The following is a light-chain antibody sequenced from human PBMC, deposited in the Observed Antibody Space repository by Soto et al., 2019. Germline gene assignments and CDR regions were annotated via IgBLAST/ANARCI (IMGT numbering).Light chain of an antibody. J-gene: IGKJ1*01. Sequence: DIVMTQSPLSLPVTPGEPASISCRSSQSLLHTNGYIYLDWYLQKPGQSPQLLIYLGSNRASGVPDRLRGSGSGTDFTLRISRVAAEDVGVYYCMQPLQTPWTFGQGTKVEIK. CDR1: QSLLHTNGYIY. V-gene: IGKV2-28*01. CDR3: MQPLQTPWT. CDR2: LGS.